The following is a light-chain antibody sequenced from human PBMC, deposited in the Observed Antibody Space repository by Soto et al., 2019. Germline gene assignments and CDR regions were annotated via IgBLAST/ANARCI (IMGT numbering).Light chain of an antibody. Sequence: MTQSPSSLSASVGDRVTITCRASQSISNWLAWYQQKPGKAPKLLIYDASTLESGVPSRFSGGGFGTDFTLTISSLQPDDFATYYCQQYSSYSTFGQGTKVDIK. CDR1: QSISNW. CDR3: QQYSSYST. CDR2: DAS. J-gene: IGKJ1*01. V-gene: IGKV1-5*01.